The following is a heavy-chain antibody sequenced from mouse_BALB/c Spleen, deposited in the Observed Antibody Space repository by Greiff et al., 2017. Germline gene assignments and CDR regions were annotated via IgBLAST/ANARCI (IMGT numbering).Heavy chain of an antibody. Sequence: VQLQQSGAELMKPGASVKISCKATGYTFSSYWIEWVKQRPGHGLEWIGEILPGSGRTNYNEKFKGKATFTADTSSNTAYMQLSSLTSEDSAVYYCARSDRHYPFFAYWGQGTLVTVSA. CDR3: ARSDRHYPFFAY. V-gene: IGHV1-9*01. CDR2: ILPGSGRT. CDR1: GYTFSSYW. D-gene: IGHD5-5*01. J-gene: IGHJ3*01.